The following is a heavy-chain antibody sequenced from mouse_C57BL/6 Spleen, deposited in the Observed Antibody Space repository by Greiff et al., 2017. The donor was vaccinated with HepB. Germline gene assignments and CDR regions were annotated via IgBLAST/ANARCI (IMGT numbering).Heavy chain of an antibody. CDR1: GYTFTDYE. V-gene: IGHV1-15*01. D-gene: IGHD5-1-1*01. Sequence: QVQLQQSGAELVRPGASVTLSCKASGYTFTDYEMHWVKQTPVHGLEWIGAIVPETGGTAYNQKFKGKAILTADKSSSTAYMELRSLTSEDSAVYYCTRENKIAPYWYFDVWGTGTTVTVSS. CDR2: IVPETGGT. J-gene: IGHJ1*03. CDR3: TRENKIAPYWYFDV.